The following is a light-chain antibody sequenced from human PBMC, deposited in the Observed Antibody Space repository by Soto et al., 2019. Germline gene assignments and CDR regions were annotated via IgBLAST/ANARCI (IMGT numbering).Light chain of an antibody. J-gene: IGKJ1*01. Sequence: EIVLTQSPGTLSLSPGERATLSCRASQSVSSSYLAWYQQKPGQAPRLLIYGASSRATGIPDRFSGSGSGTDFTLTISRLEPEDFAVYYCQQYGSSPLHLTFGPGTKVDIK. CDR1: QSVSSSY. CDR2: GAS. V-gene: IGKV3-20*01. CDR3: QQYGSSPLHLT.